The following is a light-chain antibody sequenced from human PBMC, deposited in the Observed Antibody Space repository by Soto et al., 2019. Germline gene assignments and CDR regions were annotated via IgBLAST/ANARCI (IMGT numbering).Light chain of an antibody. J-gene: IGKJ4*01. CDR1: QSVYSY. V-gene: IGKV3-11*01. CDR2: DAS. CDR3: QQRSNWPLT. Sequence: EIVLTQSPATLSLSPGERATLSCRASQSVYSYLAWYQQKPGQAPRLLIFDASNRATGIPARFSGSGSGTDFTLTISSLKREDFAVYYCQQRSNWPLTFGGGTKVEIK.